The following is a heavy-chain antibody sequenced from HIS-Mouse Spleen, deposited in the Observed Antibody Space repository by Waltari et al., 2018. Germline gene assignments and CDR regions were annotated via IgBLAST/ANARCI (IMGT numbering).Heavy chain of an antibody. CDR2: IYYSGST. Sequence: QLQLQESGPGLVKPSETLSLTCTVSGCPISSSRYYGGWIRQPPGKGLEWIGSIYYSGSTYYNPSLKSRVTISVDTSKNQFSLKLSSVTAADTAVYYCAREIPYSSSWYDWYFDLWGRGTLVTVSS. CDR1: GCPISSSRYY. CDR3: AREIPYSSSWYDWYFDL. V-gene: IGHV4-39*07. D-gene: IGHD6-13*01. J-gene: IGHJ2*01.